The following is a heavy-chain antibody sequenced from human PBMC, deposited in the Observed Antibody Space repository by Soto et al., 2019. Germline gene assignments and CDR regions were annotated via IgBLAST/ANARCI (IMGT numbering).Heavy chain of an antibody. D-gene: IGHD2-2*01. CDR1: GFTFSNHA. CDR3: ARDPGGHYCSSTSCLYFFDH. CDR2: ISDCGST. Sequence: EVQLLESGGALVQPGGSLRLSCAASGFTFSNHAMNWVRQAPGKGLEWVSTISDCGSTYYADSVKGRFTISRDTSKIPLYLQMNSLRAEDTAVYYCARDPGGHYCSSTSCLYFFDHWGQGALVIVSS. V-gene: IGHV3-23*01. J-gene: IGHJ4*02.